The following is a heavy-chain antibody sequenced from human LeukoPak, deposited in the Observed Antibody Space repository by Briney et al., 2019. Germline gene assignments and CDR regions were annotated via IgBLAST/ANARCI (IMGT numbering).Heavy chain of an antibody. CDR1: GFTFSDYY. CDR2: ISSSSSYT. D-gene: IGHD2-2*01. V-gene: IGHV3-11*03. Sequence: GRSLRLSCAASGFTFSDYYMSWIRQAPGQGLEWVSYISSSSSYTNYADSVKGRFTISRDNAKNSLYLQMNSLRAEDTAVYYCARFLAGGLLPATFDHWGQGTLVTVSS. CDR3: ARFLAGGLLPATFDH. J-gene: IGHJ4*02.